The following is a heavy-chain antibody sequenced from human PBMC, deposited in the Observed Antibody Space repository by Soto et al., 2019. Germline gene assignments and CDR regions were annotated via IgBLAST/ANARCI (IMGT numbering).Heavy chain of an antibody. CDR2: TSYDGSDK. D-gene: IGHD3-16*01. Sequence: ESGGGVVQPGTSLRVSCVGSGFTFRSYVIHWVRQPPGKGLEWVALTSYDGSDKYYDDSVRGRFTISRDNSRNTVDLQMESLRLEDTALYYCARWGTTGGLDVWGQGTLVSVSS. CDR1: GFTFRSYV. CDR3: ARWGTTGGLDV. V-gene: IGHV3-30*19. J-gene: IGHJ1*01.